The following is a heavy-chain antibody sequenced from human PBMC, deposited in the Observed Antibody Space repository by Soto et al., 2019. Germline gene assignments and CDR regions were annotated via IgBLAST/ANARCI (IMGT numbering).Heavy chain of an antibody. CDR1: GGTFSSYT. CDR2: IIPILGIA. CDR3: ARSPGYSYGDY. J-gene: IGHJ4*02. D-gene: IGHD5-18*01. V-gene: IGHV1-69*02. Sequence: SVKVSCKASGGTFSSYTISWVRQAPGQGLEWMGRIIPILGIANYAQKFQGRVTITADKSTSTAYMELSSLRSEDTAVYYCARSPGYSYGDYWGQGTLVTVSS.